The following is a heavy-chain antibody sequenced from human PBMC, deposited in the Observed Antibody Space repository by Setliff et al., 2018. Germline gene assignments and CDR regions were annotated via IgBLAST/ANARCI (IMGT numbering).Heavy chain of an antibody. CDR3: AKDREVVPDFYAFDI. D-gene: IGHD2-21*02. Sequence: PGGSLRLSCAASGFTFDDYAMHWVRQAPGKGLEWVSGISWNSGSIGYADSVKGRFTISRDNAKNSLYLQMNSLRAEDTALYYCAKDREVVPDFYAFDIWGQGTMVTVSS. CDR1: GFTFDDYA. J-gene: IGHJ3*02. CDR2: ISWNSGSI. V-gene: IGHV3-9*01.